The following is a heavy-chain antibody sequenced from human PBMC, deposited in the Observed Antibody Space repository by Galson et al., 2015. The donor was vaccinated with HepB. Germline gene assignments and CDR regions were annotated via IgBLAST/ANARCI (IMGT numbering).Heavy chain of an antibody. V-gene: IGHV3-20*04. CDR2: INWNGGST. Sequence: SLRLSCAASGFTFDDYGMSWVRQAPGKGLEWVSGINWNGGSTGYADSVKGRFTISRDNTENSLYLQMNSLRAEDTALYYCARDDSGSYYYYGMDVWGQGTTVTVSS. CDR1: GFTFDDYG. J-gene: IGHJ6*02. D-gene: IGHD1-26*01. CDR3: ARDDSGSYYYYGMDV.